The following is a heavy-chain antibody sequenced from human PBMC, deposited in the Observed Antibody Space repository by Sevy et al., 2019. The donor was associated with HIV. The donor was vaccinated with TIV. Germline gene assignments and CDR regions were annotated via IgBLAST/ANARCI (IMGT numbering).Heavy chain of an antibody. CDR3: ARSFSSWYPDGFDY. J-gene: IGHJ4*02. V-gene: IGHV1-18*01. CDR2: ISAYNGNT. Sequence: ASVKVSCKASGYTFASYGISWVRQAPGQGLEWMGWISAYNGNTNYAQKLQGRVTMTTDTSTSTAYMELRSLGSDDTAVYYCARSFSSWYPDGFDYWGQGTLVTVSS. D-gene: IGHD6-13*01. CDR1: GYTFASYG.